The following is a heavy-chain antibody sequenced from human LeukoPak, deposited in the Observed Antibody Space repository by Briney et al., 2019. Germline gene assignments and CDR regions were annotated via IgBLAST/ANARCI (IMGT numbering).Heavy chain of an antibody. CDR1: GFTFTIFG. J-gene: IGHJ3*02. V-gene: IGHV3-48*01. CDR2: IDARSGIT. CDR3: ARTYDFGRGPPGDAFDN. Sequence: PGGSLRLSCAASGFTFTIFGLNWVRQAPRKGPEWVSYIDARSGITYYADSVQGRFTISRDDAKESVFLQMNSLRADDTAVYYCARTYDFGRGPPGDAFDNWGPGTLVIVSS. D-gene: IGHD3-3*01.